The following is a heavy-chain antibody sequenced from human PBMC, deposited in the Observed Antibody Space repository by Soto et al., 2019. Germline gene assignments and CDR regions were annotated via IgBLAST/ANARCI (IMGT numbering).Heavy chain of an antibody. CDR2: INANSGGT. J-gene: IGHJ4*02. CDR1: GYTFSDYY. V-gene: IGHV1-2*02. Sequence: GASVKVSCKASGYTFSDYYMHWVRQAPGQGLEGMGWINANSGGTTYAQKFQGRVTMTRDTSISTAYMELSRLSSDDTAIYYCARLQIEVAGTNWGQGTLVTVSS. D-gene: IGHD6-19*01. CDR3: ARLQIEVAGTN.